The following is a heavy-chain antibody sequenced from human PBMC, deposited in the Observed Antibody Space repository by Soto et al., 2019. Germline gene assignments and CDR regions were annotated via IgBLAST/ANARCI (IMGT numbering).Heavy chain of an antibody. CDR1: GGTSSSYA. J-gene: IGHJ4*02. D-gene: IGHD5-18*01. CDR2: IIPIFGTA. Sequence: ASVKVSCKASGGTSSSYAISWVRQAPGQGLEWMGGIIPIFGTANYAQKFQGRVTITADESTSTAYMELSSLRSEDTAVYYCARESGIQLWLGYWGQGTLVTVSS. V-gene: IGHV1-69*13. CDR3: ARESGIQLWLGY.